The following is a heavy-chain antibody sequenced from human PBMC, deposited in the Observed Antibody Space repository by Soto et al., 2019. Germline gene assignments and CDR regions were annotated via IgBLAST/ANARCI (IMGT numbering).Heavy chain of an antibody. D-gene: IGHD2-2*01. Sequence: GASVKVSCKASGGTFSSYAISWVRQAPGQGLEWMGGIIPIFGTANYAQKFQGRVTITADESTSTAYMELSSLRSEDTAVYYCASRYCSSTSCYVKTTSYYYYYGMDVWGQGTTVTVSS. CDR3: ASRYCSSTSCYVKTTSYYYYYGMDV. J-gene: IGHJ6*02. CDR1: GGTFSSYA. V-gene: IGHV1-69*13. CDR2: IIPIFGTA.